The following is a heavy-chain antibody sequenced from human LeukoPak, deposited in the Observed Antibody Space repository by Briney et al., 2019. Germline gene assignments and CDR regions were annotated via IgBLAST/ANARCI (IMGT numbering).Heavy chain of an antibody. J-gene: IGHJ4*02. CDR2: ISSSGNTI. V-gene: IGHV3-48*03. D-gene: IGHD4-17*01. Sequence: GGSLRLSCAASGFTFSSYEMNWVRQAPGKGLEWVSYISSSGNTIYYADSVKGRFTISRDNAKNSLYLQMNSLRAEDTAVYYCARDPYYGDYVVWGQGTLVTVSS. CDR1: GFTFSSYE. CDR3: ARDPYYGDYVV.